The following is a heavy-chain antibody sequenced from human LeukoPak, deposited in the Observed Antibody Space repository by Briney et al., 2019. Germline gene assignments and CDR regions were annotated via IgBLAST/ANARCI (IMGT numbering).Heavy chain of an antibody. Sequence: SETLSLTCTVSGGSISSGDYYWSWIRQPPGKGPDRIGDIHYSGTTHYNPSLKSRLTISVYTSRAQFSLELNSVTAADTAVYYCAAASYFDVLTGPLYNWGQGTLVSVSS. J-gene: IGHJ4*02. CDR2: IHYSGTT. CDR1: GGSISSGDYY. CDR3: AAASYFDVLTGPLYN. D-gene: IGHD3-9*01. V-gene: IGHV4-30-4*01.